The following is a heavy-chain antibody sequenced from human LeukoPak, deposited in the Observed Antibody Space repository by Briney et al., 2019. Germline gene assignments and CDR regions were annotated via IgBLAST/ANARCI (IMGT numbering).Heavy chain of an antibody. Sequence: PGGSLRLSCAASGFTVSSNYMSWVRQAPGKGLEWVSVIYSGGGTYYADSVKGRFTISRDNSKNTLYLQMNSLRDEDTAVYYCARVWDYDILTGRHYYYYGMDVWGQGTTVTVSS. J-gene: IGHJ6*02. CDR1: GFTVSSNY. CDR3: ARVWDYDILTGRHYYYYGMDV. V-gene: IGHV3-53*01. CDR2: IYSGGGT. D-gene: IGHD3-9*01.